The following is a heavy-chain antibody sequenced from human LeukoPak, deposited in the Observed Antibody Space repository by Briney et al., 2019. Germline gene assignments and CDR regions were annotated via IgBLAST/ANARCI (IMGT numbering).Heavy chain of an antibody. CDR1: GFTFSSYG. V-gene: IGHV3-33*01. J-gene: IGHJ3*02. Sequence: GRSLRLSCAASGFTFSSYGMHWVRQAPGKGLEWVAVIWYDGSNKYYADSVKGRFTISRDNAKKTLYLQMNSLRAGDTAVFYCARAPVQYCGGDCDAFDIWGQGTMVTVSS. CDR2: IWYDGSNK. D-gene: IGHD2-21*02. CDR3: ARAPVQYCGGDCDAFDI.